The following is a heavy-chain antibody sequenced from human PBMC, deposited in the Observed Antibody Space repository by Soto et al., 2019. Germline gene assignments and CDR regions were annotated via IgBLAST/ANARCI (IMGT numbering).Heavy chain of an antibody. D-gene: IGHD3-3*02. Sequence: SCAASGFTFSSYGMHWVRQAPGKGLEWVAVISYDGSNKYYADSVKGRFTISRDNSKNTLYLQMNSLRAEDTAVYYCANHSPLHFWGQGTLVTVYS. V-gene: IGHV3-30*18. CDR3: ANHSPLHF. CDR2: ISYDGSNK. CDR1: GFTFSSYG. J-gene: IGHJ4*02.